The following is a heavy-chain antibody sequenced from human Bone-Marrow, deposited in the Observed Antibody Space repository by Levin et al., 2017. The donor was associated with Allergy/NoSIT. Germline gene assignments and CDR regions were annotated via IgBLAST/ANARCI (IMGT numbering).Heavy chain of an antibody. CDR1: GYTFTSYY. J-gene: IGHJ4*02. D-gene: IGHD4-17*01. CDR3: ARDSGGGYGDLHFDD. CDR2: VNPSLGNT. V-gene: IGHV1-46*01. Sequence: EASVKVSCKASGYTFTSYYIHWMRQVPGQGLEWMGIVNPSLGNTNNAQKFQGRVTLTRDTSTSTVYMELSSLRSDDTGVYYCARDSGGGYGDLHFDDWGQGTQVTVSS.